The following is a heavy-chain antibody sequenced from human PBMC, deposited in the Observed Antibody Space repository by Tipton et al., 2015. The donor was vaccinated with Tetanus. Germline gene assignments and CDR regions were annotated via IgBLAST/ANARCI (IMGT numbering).Heavy chain of an antibody. CDR2: INHRGGT. Sequence: TLSLTCGVSGGSFSGNYWSWIRQPPGKGLEWIGEINHRGGTMNNPSLKSRVTISGDTSKNQFSLNLTSVTAADTAVYYCASLPKHWLAPRGAPWGQGTLVTVSS. V-gene: IGHV4-34*01. CDR3: ASLPKHWLAPRGAP. D-gene: IGHD6-19*01. CDR1: GGSFSGNY. J-gene: IGHJ5*02.